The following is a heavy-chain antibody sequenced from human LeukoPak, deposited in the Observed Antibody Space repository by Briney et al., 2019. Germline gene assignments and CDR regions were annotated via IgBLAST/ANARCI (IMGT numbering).Heavy chain of an antibody. CDR2: ISYDGGNK. CDR1: GFTFSSYA. CDR3: ARDTVDTAMYYGMDV. V-gene: IGHV3-30*04. Sequence: GGSLRLSCAASGFTFSSYAMHWVRQAPGKGLEWVAVISYDGGNKYYADSVKGRFTISRDNSKNTLYLQMNSLRAEDTAVYYCARDTVDTAMYYGMDVWGKGTTVTVSS. J-gene: IGHJ6*04. D-gene: IGHD5-18*01.